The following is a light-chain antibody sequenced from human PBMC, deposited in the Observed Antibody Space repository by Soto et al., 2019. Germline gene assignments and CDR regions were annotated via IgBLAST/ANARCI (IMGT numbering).Light chain of an antibody. V-gene: IGKV1-39*01. CDR1: PTIYSY. CDR3: QQTHTTPHT. J-gene: IGKJ1*01. Sequence: DIQMTQSPSSLSASVGDRVTITCRAGPTIYSYVYWYQQKPGKAPILLMFIASNLQRGAPPSLGGTGLGTDFTLIIRSLQPDDFATYYCQQTHTTPHTFGQGTKVQVK. CDR2: IAS.